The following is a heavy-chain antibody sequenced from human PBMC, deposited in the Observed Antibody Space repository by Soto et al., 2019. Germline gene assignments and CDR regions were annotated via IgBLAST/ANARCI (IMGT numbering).Heavy chain of an antibody. Sequence: QVQLVQSGAEVRKPGASVKVSCKASGYTFTNYYMHWVRQAPGQGLEWMGIINPSGGTTTYAQKFKGRVTMTRDTSTSTVYLELSSLRSEDTAVYYCASPSFYGGNYFDYWGQGPLVTVPS. D-gene: IGHD4-17*01. V-gene: IGHV1-46*01. CDR2: INPSGGTT. J-gene: IGHJ4*02. CDR3: ASPSFYGGNYFDY. CDR1: GYTFTNYY.